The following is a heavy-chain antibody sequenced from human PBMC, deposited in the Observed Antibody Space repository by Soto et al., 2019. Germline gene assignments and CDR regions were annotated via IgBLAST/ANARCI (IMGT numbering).Heavy chain of an antibody. CDR3: AREWYYDILTGYYKRGYFDY. Sequence: SETLSLTCTVSGGSISSGDYYWSWIRQPPGKGLEWIGYIYYSGSTYYNPTLKSRVTISVDTSKNQFSLKLSSVTAADTAVYYCAREWYYDILTGYYKRGYFDYWGQGTLVTVSS. D-gene: IGHD3-9*01. CDR2: IYYSGST. J-gene: IGHJ4*02. V-gene: IGHV4-30-4*01. CDR1: GGSISSGDYY.